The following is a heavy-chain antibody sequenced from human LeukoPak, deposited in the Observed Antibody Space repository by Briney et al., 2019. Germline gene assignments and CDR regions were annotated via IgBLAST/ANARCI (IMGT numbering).Heavy chain of an antibody. Sequence: SDTPSLTCAVSGGSISGSTDYWGWIRQPPGRGVEYIGSIYHDGRTPYNPSLKTRVTISLDTSKNHLSLRLAAVNVTDAGVYYCARHTTRIGLNDSWGQGILVIVSS. J-gene: IGHJ5*02. D-gene: IGHD3-16*01. CDR2: IYHDGRT. V-gene: IGHV4-39*01. CDR3: ARHTTRIGLNDS. CDR1: GGSISGSTDY.